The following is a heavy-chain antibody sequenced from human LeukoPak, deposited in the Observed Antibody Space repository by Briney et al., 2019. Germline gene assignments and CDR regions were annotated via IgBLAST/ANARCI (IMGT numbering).Heavy chain of an antibody. CDR3: AKSPVGITAAGTMDV. CDR2: ISGSGGST. D-gene: IGHD6-13*01. J-gene: IGHJ6*02. Sequence: PGGSLRLSCAASGFTFSSYAMSWVRQAPGKGLEWVSAISGSGGSTYYADSVKGRFTISRDNSKNTLYLQMNSLRAEDTAVYYCAKSPVGITAAGTMDVWGQGTTVTVSS. V-gene: IGHV3-23*01. CDR1: GFTFSSYA.